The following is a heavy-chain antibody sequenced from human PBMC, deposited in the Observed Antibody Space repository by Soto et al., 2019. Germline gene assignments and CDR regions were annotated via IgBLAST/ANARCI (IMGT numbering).Heavy chain of an antibody. V-gene: IGHV3-48*02. CDR2: ISSKSSTI. D-gene: IGHD3-16*01. CDR1: GISFSTYS. CDR3: ASDLHYAFDH. J-gene: IGHJ4*02. Sequence: PGGSLRLSCEASGISFSTYSMNWVRQAPGKGLEWLLYISSKSSTIYYADSVKGRFTISRDNAKNSLYLQMNSLRDEDTAVYYCASDLHYAFDHWGQGTLVTVSS.